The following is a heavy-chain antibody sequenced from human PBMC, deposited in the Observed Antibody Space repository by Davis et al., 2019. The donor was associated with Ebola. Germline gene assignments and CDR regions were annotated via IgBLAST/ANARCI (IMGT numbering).Heavy chain of an antibody. CDR2: IKQDGSEK. V-gene: IGHV3-7*01. CDR3: AKDSGWAMSP. Sequence: PGGSLRLSCAASGFSFSNYWMSWVRQAPGKGLEWVGKIKQDGSEKHYVDSVKGRFTISRDNAKSSLYLEMNSLRAEDTAVYYCAKDSGWAMSPWGQGTLVTVSS. CDR1: GFSFSNYW. J-gene: IGHJ5*02. D-gene: IGHD6-19*01.